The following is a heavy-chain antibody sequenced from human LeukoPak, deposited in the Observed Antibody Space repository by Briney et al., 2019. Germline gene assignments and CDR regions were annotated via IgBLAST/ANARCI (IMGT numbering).Heavy chain of an antibody. CDR2: ISHTGGA. CDR1: GGSVSGYY. D-gene: IGHD3-10*01. Sequence: SETLSLTCAVSGGSVSGYYWTWVRQPLGKGLEWIGEISHTGGANYNPSLKSRVTIGLDTSKKQLSLKLESVTAADTAVYYCAREDYGTGSHYRGDAFDIWGHGTMVTVSS. V-gene: IGHV4-34*01. CDR3: AREDYGTGSHYRGDAFDI. J-gene: IGHJ3*02.